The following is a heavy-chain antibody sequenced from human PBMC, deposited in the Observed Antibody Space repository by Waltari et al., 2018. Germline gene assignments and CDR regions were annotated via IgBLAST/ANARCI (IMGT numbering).Heavy chain of an antibody. CDR1: GFTLTTYA. CDR2: IVGGGDST. Sequence: EGQLLESGGGLVQPGGSLRLTCAASGFTLTTYAMGWVRQPPGRGLGWVSGIVGGGDSTYYADSVKGRFTISRDSSKNTLYLQMNSLRAEDTAVYYCTKGWGDYWGQGTLVTVSS. J-gene: IGHJ4*02. V-gene: IGHV3-23*01. D-gene: IGHD7-27*01. CDR3: TKGWGDY.